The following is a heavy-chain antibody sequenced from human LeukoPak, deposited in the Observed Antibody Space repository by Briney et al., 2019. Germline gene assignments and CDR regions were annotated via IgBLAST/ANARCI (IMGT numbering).Heavy chain of an antibody. CDR1: GGSISSYY. CDR3: ARRTHDPYYFDY. J-gene: IGHJ4*02. V-gene: IGHV4-59*08. CDR2: IYYSGST. Sequence: SETLSLTCTVSGGSISSYYWSWIRQPPGKGLEWIGYIYYSGSTNYNPSLKSRVAISVDTSKNQFSLKLSSVTAADTAVYYCARRTHDPYYFDYWGQGTLVTVSS.